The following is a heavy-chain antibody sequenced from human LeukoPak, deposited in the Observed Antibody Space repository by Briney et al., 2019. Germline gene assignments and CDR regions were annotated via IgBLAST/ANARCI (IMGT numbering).Heavy chain of an antibody. D-gene: IGHD6-13*01. V-gene: IGHV4-59*05. CDR3: ARGLIRGSSSWHRNYFYYYYYMDV. CDR1: GGSISSYY. CDR2: IYYSGST. J-gene: IGHJ6*03. Sequence: SETLSLTCTVSGGSISSYYWSWIRQPPGKGLEWIGSIYYSGSTYYNPSLKSRVTISVDTSKNQFSLKLSSVTAADTAVYYCARGLIRGSSSWHRNYFYYYYYMDVWGKGTTVTVSS.